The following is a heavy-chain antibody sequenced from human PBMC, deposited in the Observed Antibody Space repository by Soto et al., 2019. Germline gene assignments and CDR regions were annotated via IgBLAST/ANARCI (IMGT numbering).Heavy chain of an antibody. J-gene: IGHJ3*01. CDR3: ARASATGPVVDF. V-gene: IGHV3-21*01. Sequence: EVQLVESGGGLVKPGGSLRISCAASGFTFSRYNMNWVRQAPGKGLEWVSSVGTGSSYKYYADSVKGRFTVYRDNAKNSLYLQMNTLRADATAVYYCARASATGPVVDFWGQGTMVTVSS. CDR1: GFTFSRYN. CDR2: VGTGSSYK.